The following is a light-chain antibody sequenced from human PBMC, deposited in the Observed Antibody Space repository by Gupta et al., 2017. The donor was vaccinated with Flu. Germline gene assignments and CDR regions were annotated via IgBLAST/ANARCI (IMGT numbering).Light chain of an antibody. V-gene: IGKV1-39*01. J-gene: IGKJ1*01. CDR2: AAS. CDR1: RNITNY. CDR3: QQSYITPWT. Sequence: DIQMTQSPSSLSASVGDRVTITCRASRNITNYLNWYQQKPGKAPNYLVYAASALRSGVPSRFSGSGSGTDFTLTISSLQPGDFATYYCQQSYITPWTFGQGTKVEIK.